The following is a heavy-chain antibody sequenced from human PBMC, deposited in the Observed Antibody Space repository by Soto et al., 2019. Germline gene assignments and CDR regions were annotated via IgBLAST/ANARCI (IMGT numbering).Heavy chain of an antibody. CDR2: IYYSGST. Sequence: SETLSLTCTVSGGSISSSSFHWGWIRQPPGKGLEWIGSIYYSGSTYYNPSLKSRVTISVDTSKNQFSLKLSSVTAADTAVYYCAREYNWNYYYYYYGMDVWGQGTTVTVSS. J-gene: IGHJ6*02. V-gene: IGHV4-39*01. CDR1: GGSISSSSFH. D-gene: IGHD1-7*01. CDR3: AREYNWNYYYYYYGMDV.